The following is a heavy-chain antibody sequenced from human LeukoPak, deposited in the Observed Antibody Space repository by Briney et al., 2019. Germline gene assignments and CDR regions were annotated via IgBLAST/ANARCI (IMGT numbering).Heavy chain of an antibody. J-gene: IGHJ6*02. Sequence: GGSLRLSCASSGFTFSSYIMSWVRQAPGKGPEWVANIKQDGCGESYVGSVRGRFTISRDNAKNSLYLQMTSLRAEDTALYYCARRWNLDVWGQGTTVTVSS. CDR1: GFTFSSYI. CDR3: ARRWNLDV. CDR2: IKQDGCGE. V-gene: IGHV3-7*05. D-gene: IGHD1-1*01.